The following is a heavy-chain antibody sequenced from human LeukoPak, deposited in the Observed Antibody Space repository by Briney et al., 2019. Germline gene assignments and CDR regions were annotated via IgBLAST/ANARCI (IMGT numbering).Heavy chain of an antibody. CDR1: GFTFSSYW. V-gene: IGHV3-7*03. Sequence: GALLLSCVVSGFTFSSYWMSWVRQAPGKGLEWVANIKQDGSEKYYVDSVKGRFTISRDNSKNTLYLQMNSLRAEDTAVYYCANLVGATEYFDYWGQGTLVTVSS. D-gene: IGHD1-26*01. J-gene: IGHJ4*02. CDR3: ANLVGATEYFDY. CDR2: IKQDGSEK.